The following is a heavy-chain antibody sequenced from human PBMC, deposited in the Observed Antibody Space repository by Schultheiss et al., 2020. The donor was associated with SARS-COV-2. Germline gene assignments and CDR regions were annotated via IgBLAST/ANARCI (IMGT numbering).Heavy chain of an antibody. D-gene: IGHD4-17*01. CDR3: ARVPGDPRVYYYYMDV. Sequence: ASVKVSCKASGYTFTSYDINWVRQATGQGLEWMGWMNPNSGNTGYAQNLQGRVTMTTDRSTSTAYVELRSLRSDDTAVYYCARVPGDPRVYYYYMDVWGQGTTVTVSS. CDR2: MNPNSGNT. CDR1: GYTFTSYD. J-gene: IGHJ6*02. V-gene: IGHV1-8*01.